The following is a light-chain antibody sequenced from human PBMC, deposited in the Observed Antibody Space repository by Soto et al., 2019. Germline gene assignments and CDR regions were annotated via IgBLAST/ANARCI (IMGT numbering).Light chain of an antibody. CDR2: WAS. V-gene: IGKV4-1*01. CDR3: QQYYGSPPRM. CDR1: QSVLYSSNNKNY. Sequence: DIVMTQSPDSLAVSLGERATINCKSSQSVLYSSNNKNYLAWYQQKAGQPPKLLISWASTRESGVPDRFSGSGSGTDFTLTISSLQAEDVAVYYCQQYYGSPPRMFGRGTKVEI. J-gene: IGKJ1*01.